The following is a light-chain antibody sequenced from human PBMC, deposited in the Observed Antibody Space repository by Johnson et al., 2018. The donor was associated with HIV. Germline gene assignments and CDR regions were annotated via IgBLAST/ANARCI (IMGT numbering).Light chain of an antibody. V-gene: IGLV1-51*01. J-gene: IGLJ1*01. CDR2: DNN. CDR3: GTWDSSLSVYV. CDR1: SSNIGNNY. Sequence: QSVLTQPPSVSVAPGQKVTISCSGSSSNIGNNYVSWYQQLPGTAPKLLIYDNNKRPSGIPDRFSGSQSGTSATLGITGLQTGDEADYYCGTWDSSLSVYVFGTGTKVTVL.